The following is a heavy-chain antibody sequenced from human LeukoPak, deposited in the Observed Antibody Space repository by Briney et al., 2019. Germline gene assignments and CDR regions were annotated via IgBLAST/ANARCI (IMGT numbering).Heavy chain of an antibody. CDR3: ARDYGGNSPFDY. J-gene: IGHJ4*02. V-gene: IGHV3-48*03. Sequence: GGSLRLSCAASGFTFSSYEMNWVRQAPGKGLEWVSYISSSGSTIYYADSVKGRFPITRDNAKNSLYLQMNSLRAEDTAVYYCARDYGGNSPFDYWGQGTLVTVSS. D-gene: IGHD4-23*01. CDR1: GFTFSSYE. CDR2: ISSSGSTI.